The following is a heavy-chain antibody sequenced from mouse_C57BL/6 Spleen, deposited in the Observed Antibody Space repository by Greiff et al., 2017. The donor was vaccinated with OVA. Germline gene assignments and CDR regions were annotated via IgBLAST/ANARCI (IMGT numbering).Heavy chain of an antibody. CDR3: AKGDPYSNYAMDY. J-gene: IGHJ4*01. D-gene: IGHD2-5*01. CDR2: IWRGGST. CDR1: GFSLTSYG. Sequence: VQVVESGPGLVQPSQSLSITCTVSGFSLTSYGVHWVRQSPGKGLEWLGVIWRGGSTDYNAAFMSRLSITKDNSKSQVFFKMNSLQADDTAIYYCAKGDPYSNYAMDYWGQGTSVTVSS. V-gene: IGHV2-5*01.